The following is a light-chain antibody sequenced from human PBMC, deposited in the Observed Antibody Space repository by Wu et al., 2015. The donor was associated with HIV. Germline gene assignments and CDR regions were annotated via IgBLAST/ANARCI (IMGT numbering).Light chain of an antibody. Sequence: IQLTQSPPSLSASVGDRVTITCRASQDIRDYLAWYQQKPGEAPKLLIYAASTLQSGVPSRFSGSGSGTDFTLTISSLRPEDFAAYYCQQLSTYPRTFGQGTRLRL. CDR3: QQLSTYPRT. J-gene: IGKJ5*01. V-gene: IGKV1-9*01. CDR2: AAS. CDR1: QDIRDY.